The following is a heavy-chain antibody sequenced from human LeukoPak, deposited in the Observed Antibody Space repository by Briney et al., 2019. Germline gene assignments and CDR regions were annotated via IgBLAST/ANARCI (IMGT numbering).Heavy chain of an antibody. CDR3: AKGACSSTSCPFDP. D-gene: IGHD2-2*01. Sequence: PGGSLRLCWAASGVSFSSYVVSWVRQAPGKGLEWVFTISGSCGSIYYADFVKGRFTISRDNSKNTLYLQMNSLRAEDTAVYYCAKGACSSTSCPFDPWGQGILVTVSS. J-gene: IGHJ5*02. CDR2: ISGSCGSI. V-gene: IGHV3-23*01. CDR1: GVSFSSYV.